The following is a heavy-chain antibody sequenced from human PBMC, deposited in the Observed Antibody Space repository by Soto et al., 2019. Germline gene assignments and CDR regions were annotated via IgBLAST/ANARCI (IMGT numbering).Heavy chain of an antibody. CDR1: GASISGFY. V-gene: IGHV4-4*07. CDR2: IYATGTT. D-gene: IGHD1-1*01. CDR3: VRDGTKTLREWFDP. J-gene: IGHJ5*02. Sequence: SETLSLTCTVSGASISGFYWSWIRQSAGKGLEWIVRIYATGTTDYNPSLKSRVMMSVDTSKKQFSLKLRSVTAADTAVYYCVRDGTKTLREWFDPWGQGISVTVSS.